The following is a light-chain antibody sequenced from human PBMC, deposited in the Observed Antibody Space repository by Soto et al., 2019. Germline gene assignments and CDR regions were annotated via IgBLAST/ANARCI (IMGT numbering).Light chain of an antibody. J-gene: IGKJ1*01. CDR2: GVS. CDR1: ESVGSR. Sequence: DTVMTQSPATLSVSPGETATLSCRASESVGSRLAWYQQKAGQAPRLLIYGVSTRATGIPARFRGSGSETDFTLTISSLQSEDSAIYYCQQYDNWPPWTFGQGTKVDIK. CDR3: QQYDNWPPWT. V-gene: IGKV3-15*01.